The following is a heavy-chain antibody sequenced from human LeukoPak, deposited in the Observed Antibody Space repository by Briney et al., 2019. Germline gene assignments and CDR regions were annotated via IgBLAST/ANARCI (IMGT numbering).Heavy chain of an antibody. J-gene: IGHJ4*02. Sequence: SVKVSCKASGGTFSSYAISWVRQAPGQGLEWMGGIIPMFGTANYAQNFQGRVTITADESTSTAYMELSSLRSEDTAVYYCARGDGGEQQLVLGYWGQGTLVTVSS. V-gene: IGHV1-69*13. CDR2: IIPMFGTA. D-gene: IGHD6-13*01. CDR1: GGTFSSYA. CDR3: ARGDGGEQQLVLGY.